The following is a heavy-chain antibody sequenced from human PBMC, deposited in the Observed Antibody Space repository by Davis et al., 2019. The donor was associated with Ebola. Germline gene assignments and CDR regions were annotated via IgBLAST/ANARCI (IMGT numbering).Heavy chain of an antibody. CDR2: FRSKANSYAT. CDR3: TTDSELVDY. D-gene: IGHD3-22*01. Sequence: GGSLRPSCAPSGFTFSGSAMHWARQASGKGLEWVGRFRSKANSYATAYAASVKGRFTISSDDSKNTAYLQMNSLKTEDTAMYYCTTDSELVDYWGQGTLVTVSS. J-gene: IGHJ4*02. V-gene: IGHV3-73*01. CDR1: GFTFSGSA.